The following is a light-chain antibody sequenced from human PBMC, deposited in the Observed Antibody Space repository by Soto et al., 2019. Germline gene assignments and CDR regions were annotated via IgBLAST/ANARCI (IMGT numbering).Light chain of an antibody. CDR2: DVS. J-gene: IGLJ2*01. CDR3: SSYTTSSHVV. V-gene: IGLV2-14*01. CDR1: GSDVGAYSY. Sequence: QSALTQPASVSGSPGQSITISCTGTGSDVGAYSYVSWYQQHAGKAPKLMIYDVSNRPSGVSNRFSGSKSGNTASLTISGLQAEDEADYYCSSYTTSSHVVFGGGTKLTVL.